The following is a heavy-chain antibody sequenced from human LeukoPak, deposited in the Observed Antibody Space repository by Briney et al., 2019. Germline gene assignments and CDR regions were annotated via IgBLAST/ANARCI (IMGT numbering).Heavy chain of an antibody. D-gene: IGHD3-10*01. CDR1: GYTFTSYA. CDR3: ARDYWSMVRGVSGWFDS. J-gene: IGHJ5*01. CDR2: INASNGKT. V-gene: IGHV1-3*01. Sequence: ASVKVSCKASGYTFTSYAMHWVRQAPGQRLEWMGWINASNGKTKYSQKFQGRVTITRDTSASTAYMELSSLRSEDTAVYYCARDYWSMVRGVSGWFDSWGEGALVGVSS.